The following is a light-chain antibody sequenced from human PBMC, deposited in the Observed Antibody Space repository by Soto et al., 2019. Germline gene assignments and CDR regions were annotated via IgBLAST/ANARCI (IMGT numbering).Light chain of an antibody. CDR2: DAS. V-gene: IGKV3-11*01. J-gene: IGKJ1*01. CDR3: HQYDNWPLTWT. Sequence: EIVLTQSPATLSLSPGERATLSCRASESISSYLAWYQQKPGQAPRLFIYDASSRATGIPARFSGSGSGTDFTLTISSLEPEDFAVYYCHQYDNWPLTWTFGQGTKVDIK. CDR1: ESISSY.